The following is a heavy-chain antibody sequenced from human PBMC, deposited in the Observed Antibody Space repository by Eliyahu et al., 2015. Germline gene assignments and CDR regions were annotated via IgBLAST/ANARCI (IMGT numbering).Heavy chain of an antibody. Sequence: QVQLVESGGGVAQPGRSLRLXCAASGFKFNRHGLDWFRQAXGKGLEWVAKIWFDESSEYYADSVKGRFTISRDNSRNMLYLQMNSLRVEDTAVYYCASDIVTTSNFDYWGQGTLVTVSS. V-gene: IGHV3-33*01. CDR2: IWFDESSE. J-gene: IGHJ4*02. CDR1: GFKFNRHG. D-gene: IGHD5-12*01. CDR3: ASDIVTTSNFDY.